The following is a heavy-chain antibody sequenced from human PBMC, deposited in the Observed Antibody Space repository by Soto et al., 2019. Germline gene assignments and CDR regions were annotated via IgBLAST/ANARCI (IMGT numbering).Heavy chain of an antibody. CDR1: AFTFRSYA. D-gene: IGHD6-13*01. J-gene: IGHJ5*02. CDR3: AKGVYSSSWYRWFDP. V-gene: IGHV3-23*01. Sequence: PGGSLRLSCAASAFTFRSYAMSWVRQAPGKGLEWVSAISGSGGTTYYADSVRGRFTISRDNSKNTLYLQMNSLRAEDTAVYYCAKGVYSSSWYRWFDPWGQGTLVTVSS. CDR2: ISGSGGTT.